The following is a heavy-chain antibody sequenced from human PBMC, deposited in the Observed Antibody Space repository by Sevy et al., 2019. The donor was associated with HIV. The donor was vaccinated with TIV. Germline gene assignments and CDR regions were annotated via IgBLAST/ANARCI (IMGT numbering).Heavy chain of an antibody. CDR3: ARDQRRYGSGSYYYY. J-gene: IGHJ4*02. V-gene: IGHV3-33*01. CDR2: IWYDGSNK. CDR1: GFTFSSYG. D-gene: IGHD3-10*01. Sequence: GESLKISCAASGFTFSSYGMHWVRQAPGKGLEWVAVIWYDGSNKYYADSVKGRFTISRDNSKNTLYLQMNSLRAEDTAVYYCARDQRRYGSGSYYYYWGQGTLVTVSS.